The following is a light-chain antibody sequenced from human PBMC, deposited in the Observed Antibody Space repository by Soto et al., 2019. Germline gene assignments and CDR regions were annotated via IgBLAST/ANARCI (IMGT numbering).Light chain of an antibody. CDR2: EVT. V-gene: IGLV2-14*01. CDR3: NSYTNNRTLV. CDR1: SSDVGAYNY. Sequence: QSALTQPASVSGYPGQSITISCTGTSSDVGAYNYVSWYQQHPGKAPKLLIYEVTNRPSGVSNRFSGSKSGNTASLTISGLQAEDEADFYCNSYTNNRTLVFGGGTKVTVL. J-gene: IGLJ2*01.